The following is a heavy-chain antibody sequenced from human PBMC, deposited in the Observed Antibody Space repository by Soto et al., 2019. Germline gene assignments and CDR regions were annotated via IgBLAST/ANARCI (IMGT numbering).Heavy chain of an antibody. CDR3: DHGGVTPLHY. J-gene: IGHJ4*02. CDR2: IYYSGT. CDR1: GGSISSNTYY. V-gene: IGHV4-39*01. D-gene: IGHD2-21*02. Sequence: SETLSLTCTVSGGSISSNTYYWGWIRQPPGKGLEWIGSIYYSGTYYNPSLKSRVTISVDTSKNQFSLKLNSVTAADTAVYYCDHGGVTPLHYWGQGTLVTVSS.